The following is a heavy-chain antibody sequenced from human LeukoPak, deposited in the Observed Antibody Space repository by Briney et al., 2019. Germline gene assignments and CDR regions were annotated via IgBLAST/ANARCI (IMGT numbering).Heavy chain of an antibody. CDR3: AMALDY. J-gene: IGHJ4*02. Sequence: GGSLRLPCVASGFTFSNYLMNWVRQAPGKGLEWVSGISHSGSSIYYADSVKGRFTISRDNSKNTLYLLMDRLRVEDTAVYYCAMALDYWGQGTLVTVSS. V-gene: IGHV3-23*01. CDR1: GFTFSNYL. CDR2: ISHSGSSI.